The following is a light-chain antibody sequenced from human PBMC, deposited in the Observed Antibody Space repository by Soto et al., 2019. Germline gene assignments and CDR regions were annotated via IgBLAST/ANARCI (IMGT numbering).Light chain of an antibody. CDR3: ENWETNVVV. J-gene: IGLJ2*01. CDR1: SGHSTYI. Sequence: QPVLTQSSSASASLGSSVKLTCTLSSGHSTYIIAWHQQQPGKDPRYLMKLEGSGSYNKGSGIPDRFSGSSSGADRYLTISNLQFEDEADYYCENWETNVVVFGGGTKLTVL. CDR2: LEGSGSY. V-gene: IGLV4-60*02.